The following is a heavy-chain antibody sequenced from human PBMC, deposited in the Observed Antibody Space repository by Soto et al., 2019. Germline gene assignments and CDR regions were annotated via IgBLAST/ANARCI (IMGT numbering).Heavy chain of an antibody. V-gene: IGHV3-30-3*01. D-gene: IGHD1-26*01. Sequence: QVQLVESGGGVVQPGRSLRLSCAASGFTFSSYAMHWVRQAPGKGLEWVAVISYDGSNKYYADSVKGRFTISRDNSKNTLYLQMNSLRAEDTAVYYCARGRDEWELLGDFDYWGQGTLVTVSS. J-gene: IGHJ4*02. CDR2: ISYDGSNK. CDR3: ARGRDEWELLGDFDY. CDR1: GFTFSSYA.